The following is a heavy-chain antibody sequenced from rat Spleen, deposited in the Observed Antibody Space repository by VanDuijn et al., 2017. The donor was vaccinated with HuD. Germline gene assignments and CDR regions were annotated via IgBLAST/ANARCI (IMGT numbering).Heavy chain of an antibody. CDR1: GFTFSNNG. J-gene: IGHJ2*01. CDR3: ARYPITTADY. Sequence: EVQLVESGGGLVQPGRSLKLSCAASGFTFSNNGMAWVRQVPAKGLEWVASITNASGRTYYPDSVKGRFTISRDIAKTTLYLHMTSLRSEDTAVYYCARYPITTADYWGQGVMVTVSS. D-gene: IGHD1-10*01. V-gene: IGHV5-29*01. CDR2: ITNASGRT.